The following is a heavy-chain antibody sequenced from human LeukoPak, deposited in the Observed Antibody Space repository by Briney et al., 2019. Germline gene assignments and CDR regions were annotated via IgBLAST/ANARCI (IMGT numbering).Heavy chain of an antibody. D-gene: IGHD5-12*01. J-gene: IGHJ4*02. CDR1: GYTFTGYY. Sequence: GASVKVSCKASGYTFTGYYMHWVRQAPGQGLEWMGWINPNSGGTNYAQKFQGRVTMTRDTSISTAYMELSRLRSDDTAMYYCARDWGWLQLVGLLDYWGQGTLVTVSS. CDR3: ARDWGWLQLVGLLDY. CDR2: INPNSGGT. V-gene: IGHV1-2*02.